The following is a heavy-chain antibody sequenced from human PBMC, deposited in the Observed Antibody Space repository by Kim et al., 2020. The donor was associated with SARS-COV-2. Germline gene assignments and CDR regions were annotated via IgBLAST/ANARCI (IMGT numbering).Heavy chain of an antibody. CDR2: IYYSGST. Sequence: SETLSLTCTVSGGSISSSSYYWGWIRQPPGKGLEWIGSIYYSGSTYYNPSLKSRVTISVDTSKNQFSLKLSSVTAADTAVYYCATTTRPYSSSSGVDYWGQGTLVTVSS. CDR1: GGSISSSSYY. D-gene: IGHD6-6*01. CDR3: ATTTRPYSSSSGVDY. J-gene: IGHJ4*02. V-gene: IGHV4-39*01.